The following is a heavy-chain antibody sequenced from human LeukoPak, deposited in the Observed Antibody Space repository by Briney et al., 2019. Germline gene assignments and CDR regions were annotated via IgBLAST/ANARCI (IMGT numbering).Heavy chain of an antibody. Sequence: SGGSLRLSCAASGFTFSSYAMHWVRQAPGKGLEWVAVISYDGSNKYYADSVKGRFTISRDNSKNTLYLQMNSLRAEDTAVYYCARVSELLPFDYWGQGTLVTVSS. CDR1: GFTFSSYA. CDR2: ISYDGSNK. J-gene: IGHJ4*02. D-gene: IGHD1-26*01. V-gene: IGHV3-30-3*01. CDR3: ARVSELLPFDY.